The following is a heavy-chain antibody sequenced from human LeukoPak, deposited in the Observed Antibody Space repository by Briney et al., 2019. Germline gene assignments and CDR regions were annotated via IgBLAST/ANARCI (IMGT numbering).Heavy chain of an antibody. CDR2: ISSTSAYI. Sequence: SGGSLRLSCAASGFALRSYSVTWVRQAPGKGLEWVSSISSTSAYIYYAESVKGRFSISRDNVDNVVHLQMSSLRNEDTAFYYCARVAVAGPTGWFDSWGQGTLVTVSS. CDR3: ARVAVAGPTGWFDS. CDR1: GFALRSYS. J-gene: IGHJ5*01. V-gene: IGHV3-21*04. D-gene: IGHD6-19*01.